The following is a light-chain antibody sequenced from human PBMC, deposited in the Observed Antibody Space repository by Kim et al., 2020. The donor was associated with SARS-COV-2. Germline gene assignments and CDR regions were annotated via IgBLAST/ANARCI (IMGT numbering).Light chain of an antibody. J-gene: IGLJ2*01. V-gene: IGLV3-19*01. CDR1: SLRSYY. CDR3: QSRDSGGNVV. CDR2: GRN. Sequence: VALGQTVRITCQGDSLRSYYATWYQQKPSQAPVLVIYGRNNRPSGIPDRFSGSASGNTASLTISGAQAEDEADFYCQSRDSGGNVVFGGGTKLTVL.